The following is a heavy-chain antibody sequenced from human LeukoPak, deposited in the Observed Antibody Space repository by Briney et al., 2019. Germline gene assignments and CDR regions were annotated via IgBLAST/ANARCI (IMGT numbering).Heavy chain of an antibody. J-gene: IGHJ5*02. Sequence: GGSLRLSCAASGFTFSSYAVSWVRQAPGKGLEWVSAISGSGGSTYYADSVKGRFTISRDNSKNTLYLQMNSLRAEDTAVYYCAKVSPSESSGFLGFDPWGQGTLVTVSS. D-gene: IGHD6-19*01. CDR2: ISGSGGST. CDR1: GFTFSSYA. V-gene: IGHV3-23*01. CDR3: AKVSPSESSGFLGFDP.